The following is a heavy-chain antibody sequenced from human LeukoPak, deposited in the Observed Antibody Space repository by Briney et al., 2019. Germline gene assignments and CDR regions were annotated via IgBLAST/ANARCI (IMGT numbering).Heavy chain of an antibody. CDR3: ARGYSSGWLHYYYYGMDV. CDR1: GFTFSSYG. J-gene: IGHJ6*02. D-gene: IGHD6-19*01. Sequence: PGGSLRLSCAASGFTFSSYGMHWVRQAPGKGLEWAAVIWYDGSNKYYADSVKGRFTISRDNSKNTLYLQMNSLRVEDTAVYYCARGYSSGWLHYYYYGMDVWGQGTTVTVSS. CDR2: IWYDGSNK. V-gene: IGHV3-33*01.